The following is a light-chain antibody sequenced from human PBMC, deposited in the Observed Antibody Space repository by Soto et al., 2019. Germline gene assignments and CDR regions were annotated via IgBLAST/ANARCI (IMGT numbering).Light chain of an antibody. V-gene: IGLV2-14*01. CDR2: EVS. Sequence: QSALTQPASVSGSPGQSITISCIGTSSDVGAYNYVSWYQQLPGKAPKLMIYEVSNRPSGISNRFSGSKSGNTASLTISGLKTEDEADYYCNSRASGTTYVFGTGTKLTVL. J-gene: IGLJ1*01. CDR3: NSRASGTTYV. CDR1: SSDVGAYNY.